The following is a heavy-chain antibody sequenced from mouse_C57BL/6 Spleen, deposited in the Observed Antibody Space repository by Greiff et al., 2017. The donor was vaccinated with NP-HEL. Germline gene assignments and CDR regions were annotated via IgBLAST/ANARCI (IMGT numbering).Heavy chain of an antibody. CDR1: GFTFSDYY. CDR2: ISNGGGST. CDR3: ARHPYYGSSYGAMDY. J-gene: IGHJ4*01. Sequence: EVKLVESGGGLVQPGGSLKLSCAASGFTFSDYYMYWVRQTPEKRLEWVAYISNGGGSTYYPDTVQGRFTISRDNAKYTRDLQMSRLKSEDTAMYYCARHPYYGSSYGAMDYWGQGTSVTVSS. V-gene: IGHV5-12*01. D-gene: IGHD1-1*01.